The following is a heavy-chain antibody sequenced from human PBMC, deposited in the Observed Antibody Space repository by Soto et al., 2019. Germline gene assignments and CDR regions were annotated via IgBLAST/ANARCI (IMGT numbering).Heavy chain of an antibody. Sequence: QVHLVQSGAEVKKPGASVKVSCKGSGYAFTTYGITWVRQAPGQGLEWMGWISAHGGNTNYAQKLQGRVTVTRDTSTSTAYMELRSLRSDDTVVYYCARGRYGDYWGQGALVTVSS. D-gene: IGHD1-1*01. CDR3: ARGRYGDY. J-gene: IGHJ4*02. CDR1: GYAFTTYG. V-gene: IGHV1-18*01. CDR2: ISAHGGNT.